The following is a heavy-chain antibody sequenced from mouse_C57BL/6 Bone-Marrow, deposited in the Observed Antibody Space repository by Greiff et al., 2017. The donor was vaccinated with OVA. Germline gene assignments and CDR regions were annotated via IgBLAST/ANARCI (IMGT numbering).Heavy chain of an antibody. Sequence: EVMLVESGGDLVKPGGSLKLSCAASGFTFSSYGMSWVRQTPDKRLEWVATISSGGSYTYYPDSVKGRFTISRDNAKNTLYLQMSSLKSEDTAMYYCARPAYGSSWVAYWGQGTLVTVSA. CDR3: ARPAYGSSWVAY. CDR2: ISSGGSYT. V-gene: IGHV5-6*01. CDR1: GFTFSSYG. J-gene: IGHJ3*01. D-gene: IGHD1-1*01.